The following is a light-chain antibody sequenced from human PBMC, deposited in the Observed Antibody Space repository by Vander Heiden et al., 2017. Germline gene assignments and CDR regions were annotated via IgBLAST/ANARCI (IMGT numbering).Light chain of an antibody. Sequence: AIRMTQSPSSFSPSTGDRVTITCRASQGISSYLAWYQQKPGKAPKLLIYAASTLQSGVPSRFSGSGSGTDFTLTISCLQSEDFATYYCQQYDSYRLTFGGGTKVEIK. CDR3: QQYDSYRLT. V-gene: IGKV1-8*01. CDR1: QGISSY. CDR2: AAS. J-gene: IGKJ4*01.